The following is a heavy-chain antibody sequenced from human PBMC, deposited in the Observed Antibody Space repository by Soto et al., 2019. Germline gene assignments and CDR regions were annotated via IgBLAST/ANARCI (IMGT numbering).Heavy chain of an antibody. CDR2: IYYSGST. Sequence: PSETLSLTCTVSGDSIGSSLHYWGWIRQAPGKGLEWIGSIYYSGSTYYNPSLTSRATMSVDTSRNQLSLKLTSVTAADTAVYYCARHAPPGVAAPFHYWGQGTLVTVSS. J-gene: IGHJ4*02. V-gene: IGHV4-39*01. D-gene: IGHD2-8*01. CDR3: ARHAPPGVAAPFHY. CDR1: GDSIGSSLHY.